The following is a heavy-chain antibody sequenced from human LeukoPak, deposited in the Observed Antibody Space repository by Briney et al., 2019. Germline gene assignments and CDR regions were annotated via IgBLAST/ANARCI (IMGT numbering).Heavy chain of an antibody. CDR1: GYSFTSYW. Sequence: GESLKISCKGSGYSFTSYWIGWVRQMPGKGLEWMGIIYTGDSDTRYSPSFQGQATTSTNNSNSTAYLQWSSLKASDTAMYYCARLMYRANGVDYWGQGTLVTVSS. V-gene: IGHV5-51*01. D-gene: IGHD3-16*02. CDR2: IYTGDSDT. J-gene: IGHJ4*02. CDR3: ARLMYRANGVDY.